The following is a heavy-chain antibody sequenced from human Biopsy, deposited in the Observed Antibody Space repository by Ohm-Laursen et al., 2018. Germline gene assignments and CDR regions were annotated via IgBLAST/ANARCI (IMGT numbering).Heavy chain of an antibody. CDR3: ATDGAGSYNEN. CDR2: ISGSGVTK. V-gene: IGHV3-11*01. J-gene: IGHJ4*02. D-gene: IGHD3-10*01. Sequence: SLRLSCTASGFTFGDYYMSWIRQAPGKGPEWLSYISGSGVTKMYADSVKGRFTVSRDNAKNSLYLEMNNLTVEDTAVYYCATDGAGSYNENWGQGTLVSVSS. CDR1: GFTFGDYY.